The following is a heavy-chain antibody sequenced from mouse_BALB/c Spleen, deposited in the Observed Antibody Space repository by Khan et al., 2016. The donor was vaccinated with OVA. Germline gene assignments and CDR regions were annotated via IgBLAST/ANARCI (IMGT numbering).Heavy chain of an antibody. CDR1: GYTFTSVW. D-gene: IGHD1-1*01. V-gene: IGHV1-52*01. Sequence: QVQLQQSGPELVRPGASVKMSCKASGYTFTSVWIHRGKQRPGQGIEGSGVIEPSKSETRLNQKFKDKATLNVDKSTNTSYMKVRKLTSEDYSVYDCARGGYGRPFAYWGQGTLVTVSA. CDR2: IEPSKSET. CDR3: ARGGYGRPFAY. J-gene: IGHJ3*01.